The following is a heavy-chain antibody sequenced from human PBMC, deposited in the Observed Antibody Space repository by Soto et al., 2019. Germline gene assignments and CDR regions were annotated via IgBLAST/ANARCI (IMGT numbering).Heavy chain of an antibody. CDR3: ARSILTGYYNWPAASP. CDR2: ISYDGSDQ. J-gene: IGHJ5*02. CDR1: GFTFSSYG. Sequence: PGGSLRLSCAASGFTFSSYGMHWVRQAPGKGLKWVAVISYDGSDQYYADSVKGRFTISRDNSKNTLFLQMNSLRAEDTSVYYCARSILTGYYNWPAASPWGQGTLVTVSS. D-gene: IGHD3-9*01. V-gene: IGHV3-30*03.